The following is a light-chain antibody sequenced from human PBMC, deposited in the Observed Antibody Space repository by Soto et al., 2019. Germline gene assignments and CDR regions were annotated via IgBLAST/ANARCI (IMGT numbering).Light chain of an antibody. J-gene: IGKJ1*01. CDR2: GAS. CDR1: QSVSSRS. V-gene: IGKV3-20*01. CDR3: HPHET. Sequence: EIVLTQSPGTLSLSAGKRATLSCRASQSVSSRSLAWYQQKGGQAPRLLIYGASSRATGIPDRFTGSGSGTDFSLTISRLEHEDFTVYYCHPHETFGQGTKVDIK.